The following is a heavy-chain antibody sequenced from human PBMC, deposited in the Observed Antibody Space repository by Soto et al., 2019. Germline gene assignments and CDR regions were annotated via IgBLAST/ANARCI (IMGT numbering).Heavy chain of an antibody. Sequence: GASVKVSCKASGGTFSTYAISWVRQAPGQGLEWMGGIIPIFGAPNYARKFQGRVTIIADESSTTTYMELRSLRSEETAVYYCARDGSRSSTYYNYGMDVWGQGTTVTVSS. V-gene: IGHV1-69*13. D-gene: IGHD6-6*01. CDR1: GGTFSTYA. J-gene: IGHJ6*02. CDR2: IIPIFGAP. CDR3: ARDGSRSSTYYNYGMDV.